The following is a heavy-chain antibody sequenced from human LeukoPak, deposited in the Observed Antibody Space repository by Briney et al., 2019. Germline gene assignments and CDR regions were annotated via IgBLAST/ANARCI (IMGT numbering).Heavy chain of an antibody. CDR2: IHTSGST. V-gene: IGHV4-4*07. CDR1: GGSISSYY. D-gene: IGHD3-3*01. J-gene: IGHJ5*02. Sequence: PSETLSLTCTVSGGSISSYYWSWIRQPAGKGLEWIARIHTSGSTNYNPSLKSRVTMSVDTSKNQFSLKLSSVTAADTAVYYCARNPSTDFWSGYPLWFDPWGQGTLVTVSS. CDR3: ARNPSTDFWSGYPLWFDP.